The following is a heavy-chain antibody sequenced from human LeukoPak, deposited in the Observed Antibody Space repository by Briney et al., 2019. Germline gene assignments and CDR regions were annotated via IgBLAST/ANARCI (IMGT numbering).Heavy chain of an antibody. D-gene: IGHD6-13*01. V-gene: IGHV3-30*02. J-gene: IGHJ4*02. CDR3: AKEARWYSSSWYYFEY. CDR2: IRYDGSNK. Sequence: PGGSLRLSCAASGFTFSNYGMHWVRQAPGKGLEWVAFIRYDGSNKYYADSVKGRFTISRDNSKNTLYLQMNSLRAEDTAMYYCAKEARWYSSSWYYFEYWGQGTLVTVSS. CDR1: GFTFSNYG.